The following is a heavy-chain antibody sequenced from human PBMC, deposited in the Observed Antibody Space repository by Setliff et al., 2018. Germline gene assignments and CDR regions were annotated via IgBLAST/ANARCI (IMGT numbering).Heavy chain of an antibody. V-gene: IGHV1-69*10. CDR1: GGTFSSYA. Sequence: SVKVSCKASGGTFSSYAISWVRQAPGQGLEWMGGIIPILGIANYAQKFQGRVTITADKSTSTAYMELSSLRSEDTAVYYCARAYSSSWYVWSWTFDYRGQGTLVTVSS. D-gene: IGHD6-13*01. CDR3: ARAYSSSWYVWSWTFDY. J-gene: IGHJ4*02. CDR2: IIPILGIA.